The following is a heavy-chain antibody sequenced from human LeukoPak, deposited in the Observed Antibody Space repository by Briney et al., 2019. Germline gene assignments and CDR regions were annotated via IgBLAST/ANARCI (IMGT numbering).Heavy chain of an antibody. Sequence: ASVKVSCKASGGTFSSYAISWVRQAPGQGLEWMGWINPNSGGTNYAQKFQGWVTITRNTSISTAYMELSSLRSEDTAVYYCARGHRTTTIFGVVISEPNFDYWGQGTLVTVSS. V-gene: IGHV1-8*03. D-gene: IGHD3-3*01. J-gene: IGHJ4*02. CDR3: ARGHRTTTIFGVVISEPNFDY. CDR1: GGTFSSYA. CDR2: INPNSGGT.